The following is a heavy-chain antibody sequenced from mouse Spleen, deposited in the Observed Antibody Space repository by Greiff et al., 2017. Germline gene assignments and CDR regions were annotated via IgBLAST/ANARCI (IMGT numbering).Heavy chain of an antibody. Sequence: QVQLQQPGAELVKPGASVKLSCKASGYTFTSYWMHWVKQRPGQGLEWIGMIHPNSGSTNYNEKFKSKATLTVDKSSSTAYMQLSSLTSEDSAVYYCAPYYSNLWFAYWGQGTLVTVSA. CDR2: IHPNSGST. V-gene: IGHV1-64*01. CDR1: GYTFTSYW. D-gene: IGHD2-5*01. J-gene: IGHJ3*01. CDR3: APYYSNLWFAY.